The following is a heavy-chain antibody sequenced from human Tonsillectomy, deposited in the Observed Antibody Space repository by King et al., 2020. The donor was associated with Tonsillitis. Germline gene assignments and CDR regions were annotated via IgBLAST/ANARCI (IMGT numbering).Heavy chain of an antibody. J-gene: IGHJ3*02. CDR3: ARGSGYYYDSRGYYTDGFDS. D-gene: IGHD3-22*01. CDR2: IIPIFGTP. CDR1: GGTFSSYA. Sequence: VQLVQSGAEVKKPGSSVKVSCKASGGTFSSYAISWVRQAPGQGLEWMGGIIPIFGTPTYAQKIQGRVTITADESTSTAYMELSSLRSEDTAVYYCARGSGYYYDSRGYYTDGFDSWGQGTTVTVSS. V-gene: IGHV1-69*01.